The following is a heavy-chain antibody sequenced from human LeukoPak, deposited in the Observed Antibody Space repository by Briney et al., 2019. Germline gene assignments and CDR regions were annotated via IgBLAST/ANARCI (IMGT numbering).Heavy chain of an antibody. D-gene: IGHD6-19*01. CDR2: IRYDGSNK. V-gene: IGHV3-30*02. CDR1: GFTFSSYG. Sequence: GGSLRLSCAASGFTFSSYGMHWVRQAPGKGLEWVAFIRYDGSNKYYADSVKGRFTISRDNSKNTLYLQMNSLRAEDTAVYYCAKEYSSGWSPSYYMDVWGKGTTVTVSS. J-gene: IGHJ6*03. CDR3: AKEYSSGWSPSYYMDV.